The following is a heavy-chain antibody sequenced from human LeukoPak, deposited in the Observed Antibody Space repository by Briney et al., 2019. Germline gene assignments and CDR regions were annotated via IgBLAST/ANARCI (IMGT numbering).Heavy chain of an antibody. CDR1: GFTFSTSA. CDR3: ARDPLRYLRVGHYDY. J-gene: IGHJ4*01. CDR2: IDYDSSHI. Sequence: PGGSLRLSCAASGFTFSTSAMDWVRRVPGKGLEWVSSIDYDSSHIYYAASVRGRFTISRDNARNSVYLQMNSLRVEDTAVYYCARDPLRYLRVGHYDYCGHGTLVAVSS. V-gene: IGHV3-21*01. D-gene: IGHD3-9*01.